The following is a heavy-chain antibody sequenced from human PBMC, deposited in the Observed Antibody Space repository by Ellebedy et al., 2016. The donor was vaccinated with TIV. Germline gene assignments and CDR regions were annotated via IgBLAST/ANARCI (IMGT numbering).Heavy chain of an antibody. Sequence: GESLKISCAASGFTFNSYAMHWVRQAPGKGLEWVTVISYDGSSKYYADSVKGRFTISRDNSTTTLYLEMNSLRAEDTAVYYCARDLDKSSGWYGGAAYWGQGTLVTVSS. CDR1: GFTFNSYA. D-gene: IGHD6-19*01. V-gene: IGHV3-30-3*01. J-gene: IGHJ4*02. CDR3: ARDLDKSSGWYGGAAY. CDR2: ISYDGSSK.